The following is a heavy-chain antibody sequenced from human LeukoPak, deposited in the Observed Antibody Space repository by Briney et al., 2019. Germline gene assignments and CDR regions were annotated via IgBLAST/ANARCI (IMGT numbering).Heavy chain of an antibody. D-gene: IGHD3-22*01. V-gene: IGHV3-48*03. J-gene: IGHJ4*02. CDR1: GFTFSSYE. CDR2: ISPGGITT. Sequence: GGSLRLSCAASGFTFSSYEMNWVRQAPGKGLEWVSYISPGGITTLYADSVKGRFTISRDNAKNSLYLQMNSLRAEDTALYYCAKDMAPYDSSGFGFDYWGQGTLVTVSS. CDR3: AKDMAPYDSSGFGFDY.